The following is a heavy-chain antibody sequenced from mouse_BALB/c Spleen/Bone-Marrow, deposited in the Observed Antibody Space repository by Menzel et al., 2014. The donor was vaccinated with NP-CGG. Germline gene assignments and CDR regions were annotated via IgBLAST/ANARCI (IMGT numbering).Heavy chain of an antibody. CDR3: ARGGISVDY. J-gene: IGHJ2*01. Sequence: VKLVESGAELVRPGSSVKISCKSSGYVFSTYWINWVKQRPGQGLEWIGQTYPGDGDTDFNGKFKDKATLTADESSNTAYMQLSSLTSEDSAVYFCARGGISVDYWGQGTTLTVSS. CDR1: GYVFSTYW. CDR2: TYPGDGDT. V-gene: IGHV1-80*01.